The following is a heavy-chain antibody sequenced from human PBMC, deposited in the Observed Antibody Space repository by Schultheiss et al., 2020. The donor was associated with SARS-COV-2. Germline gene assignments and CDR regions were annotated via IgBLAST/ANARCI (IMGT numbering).Heavy chain of an antibody. V-gene: IGHV4-59*12. J-gene: IGHJ4*02. CDR2: VFYRGGT. CDR1: GGSFSAYY. CDR3: ARGRYVAAAGYYFDS. Sequence: SETLSLTCAVYGGSFSAYYWGWIRQPPGKGLEWIGYVFYRGGTSYNPSLKSRVTISVDTSKNQFSLKLSSVTAADTAVYYCARGRYVAAAGYYFDSWGQGTLVTVSS. D-gene: IGHD6-13*01.